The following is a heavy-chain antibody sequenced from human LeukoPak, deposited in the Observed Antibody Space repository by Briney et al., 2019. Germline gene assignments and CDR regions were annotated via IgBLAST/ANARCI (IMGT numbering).Heavy chain of an antibody. CDR1: GFTFSSYA. Sequence: AGGSLRLSCAASGFTFSSYAMHWVRQAPGKGLEWVAVISYDGSNKYYADSVKGRFTISRDNSKNTLYLQMNSLRAEDTAVYYCARGWTGTTPFDYWGQGTLVTVSS. CDR3: ARGWTGTTPFDY. V-gene: IGHV3-30-3*01. J-gene: IGHJ4*02. CDR2: ISYDGSNK. D-gene: IGHD1-7*01.